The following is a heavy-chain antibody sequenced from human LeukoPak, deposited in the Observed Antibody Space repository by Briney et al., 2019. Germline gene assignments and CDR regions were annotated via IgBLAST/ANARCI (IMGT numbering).Heavy chain of an antibody. CDR3: ARICSTTDCLISA. Sequence: GGSLRLSCAASEFTFSSYSMNWVRQAPGKGLEWVSYITNSGNSKSYADSVKGRFTISRDNAKNTVYLQMSSLRAEDTAIYYCARICSTTDCLISAWGQGTLVTVSS. D-gene: IGHD2-2*01. CDR1: EFTFSSYS. J-gene: IGHJ4*02. V-gene: IGHV3-48*04. CDR2: ITNSGNSK.